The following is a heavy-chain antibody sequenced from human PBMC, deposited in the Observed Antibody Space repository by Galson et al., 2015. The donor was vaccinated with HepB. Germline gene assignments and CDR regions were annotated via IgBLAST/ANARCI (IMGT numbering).Heavy chain of an antibody. Sequence: CAISGDSVSSNSAAWNWIRQSPSRGLEWLGRTYYRSKWYNDYAVSVKSRITINPDTSKNQFSLQLNSVTPEDTAVYYCARVGYYYDSSGYSLFDYWGQGTLVTVSS. J-gene: IGHJ4*02. V-gene: IGHV6-1*01. CDR2: TYYRSKWYN. D-gene: IGHD3-22*01. CDR1: GDSVSSNSAA. CDR3: ARVGYYYDSSGYSLFDY.